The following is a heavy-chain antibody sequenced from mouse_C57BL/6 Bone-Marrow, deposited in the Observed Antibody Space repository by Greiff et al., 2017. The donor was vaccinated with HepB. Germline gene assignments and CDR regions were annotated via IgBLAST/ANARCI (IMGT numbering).Heavy chain of an antibody. Sequence: EVQGVESGGGLVKPGGSLKLSCAASGFTFSSYAMSWVRQTPEKRLEWVATISDGGSYTYYPDNVKGRFTISRDNAKNNLYLQMSHLKSEDTAMYYCARDGGPYWGQGTTLTVSS. V-gene: IGHV5-4*01. CDR2: ISDGGSYT. J-gene: IGHJ2*01. CDR3: ARDGGPY. CDR1: GFTFSSYA.